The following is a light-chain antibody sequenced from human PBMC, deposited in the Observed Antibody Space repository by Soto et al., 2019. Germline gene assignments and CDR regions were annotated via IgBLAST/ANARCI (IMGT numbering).Light chain of an antibody. Sequence: QSVLNQPASVSGSPGQSITISCTGTSSDVGGYNYGSWYQQHPGKAPTLMIYDVSNRPSGVSNRFSGSKSGNPASLTISGLQAEDEADYYCSSYTSSSFLYVFGTGTKVTVL. CDR1: SSDVGGYNY. CDR3: SSYTSSSFLYV. V-gene: IGLV2-14*03. CDR2: DVS. J-gene: IGLJ1*01.